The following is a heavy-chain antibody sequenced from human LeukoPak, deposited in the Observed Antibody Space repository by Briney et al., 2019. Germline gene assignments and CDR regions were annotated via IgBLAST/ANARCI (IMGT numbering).Heavy chain of an antibody. CDR3: ARDLMVRGVTHAFDI. CDR2: IYYSGNT. D-gene: IGHD3-10*01. Sequence: PSETLSLTCTVSGGSISSSNYNWGWIRQPPGKGLEWIGTIYYSGNTYYNPSLKSRLIISVDTSKNQFSLKLSSVTAADTAVYYCARDLMVRGVTHAFDIWGQGTMVTVSS. CDR1: GGSISSSNYN. J-gene: IGHJ3*02. V-gene: IGHV4-39*07.